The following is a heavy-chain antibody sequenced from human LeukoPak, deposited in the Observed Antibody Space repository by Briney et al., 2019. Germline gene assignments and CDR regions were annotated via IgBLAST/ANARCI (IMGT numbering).Heavy chain of an antibody. D-gene: IGHD5-18*01. Sequence: GGSLRPSCAASGFIFSSYGMHWVRQAPGKGLEWVTFIRFDGSNTYYSDSVKGRFTISRDNSKNTLYLQMNSLRVEDTAVYYCARGHSHTAMYFWGQGTLVTVSS. CDR3: ARGHSHTAMYF. J-gene: IGHJ4*02. CDR1: GFIFSSYG. CDR2: IRFDGSNT. V-gene: IGHV3-30*02.